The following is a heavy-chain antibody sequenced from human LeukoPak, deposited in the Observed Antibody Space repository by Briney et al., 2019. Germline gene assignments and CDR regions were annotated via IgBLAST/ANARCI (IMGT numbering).Heavy chain of an antibody. CDR3: ATTVSRWFGELPFDY. V-gene: IGHV3-48*03. J-gene: IGHJ4*02. D-gene: IGHD3-10*01. CDR1: GFTFSSYE. CDR2: ISSSGSTI. Sequence: PGGSLRLSCAASGFTFSSYEMNWVRQAPGKGLEWVSYISSSGSTIYYADSVKGRFTISRDNAKDSLYLQMNSLRAEDTAVYYCATTVSRWFGELPFDYWGQGTLVTVSS.